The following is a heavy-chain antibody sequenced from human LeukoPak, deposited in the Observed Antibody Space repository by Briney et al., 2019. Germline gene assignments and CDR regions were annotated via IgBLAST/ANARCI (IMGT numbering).Heavy chain of an antibody. D-gene: IGHD3-22*01. CDR2: ISGSGGST. J-gene: IGHJ4*02. V-gene: IGHV3-23*01. Sequence: GGSLRLSCAASGFTFSSYAMSWVRQAPGKGLEWVSAISGSGGSTYYADPVKGRFTISRDNSKNTLYLQMSSLRAEDAAVYYCARDTYDSSGYYAHLDYWGQGTLVTVSS. CDR3: ARDTYDSSGYYAHLDY. CDR1: GFTFSSYA.